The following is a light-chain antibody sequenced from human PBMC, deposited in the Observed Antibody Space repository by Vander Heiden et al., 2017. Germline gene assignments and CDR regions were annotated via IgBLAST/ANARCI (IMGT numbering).Light chain of an antibody. CDR3: QQYYSDPPVLT. V-gene: IGKV1-8*01. CDR1: QGISSY. CDR2: AAS. Sequence: AIRMTQSPSSLSASTGDRVTITCRASQGISSYLAWYQQKPGKAPKLLIYAASTLQSGVPSRFSGSGSGTDFTLTISCLQSEDFATYYCQQYYSDPPVLTFGAGTKVEIK. J-gene: IGKJ4*01.